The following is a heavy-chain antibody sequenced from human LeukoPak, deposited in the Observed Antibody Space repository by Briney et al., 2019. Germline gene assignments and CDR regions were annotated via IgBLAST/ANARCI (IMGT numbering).Heavy chain of an antibody. Sequence: GGSLRLSCTASGFTFSNFAMSWFRQAPGKGLEWVSGMSGSGGSTYYADSVKGRFTISRDNPKNTLYLQMSSLRAEDTAVYYCARDRVPAAVYYFDHWGQGTLVTVSS. CDR3: ARDRVPAAVYYFDH. CDR1: GFTFSNFA. V-gene: IGHV3-23*01. CDR2: MSGSGGST. J-gene: IGHJ4*02. D-gene: IGHD2-2*01.